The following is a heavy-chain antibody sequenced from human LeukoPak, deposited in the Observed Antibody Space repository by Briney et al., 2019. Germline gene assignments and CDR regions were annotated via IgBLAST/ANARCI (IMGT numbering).Heavy chain of an antibody. Sequence: TGGSLRLSCAASGFSFSNYEMNWVRQAPGKGLEWLSYIDATGNIIYYADSVKGRFTISRDNAKNSLYLQMNSLRVEDTAVYDCARDRWRSGVYEGDFDYWGQGTLVTVSS. V-gene: IGHV3-48*03. CDR3: ARDRWRSGVYEGDFDY. CDR1: GFSFSNYE. D-gene: IGHD5/OR15-5a*01. CDR2: IDATGNII. J-gene: IGHJ4*02.